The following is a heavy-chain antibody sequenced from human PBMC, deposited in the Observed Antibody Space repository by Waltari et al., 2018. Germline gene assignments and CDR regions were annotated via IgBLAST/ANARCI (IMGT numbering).Heavy chain of an antibody. J-gene: IGHJ4*02. Sequence: QVQLQESGPGLVKPSETLSLTCTVSGGSISGYYWSWIRQPPGKGLEWIGHIYYRGSTNHNPSLKSRVTMSIDTSENQFSLKLSSVTAADTAVYYCARAYYGDSYDYWGQGTLVTVS. CDR3: ARAYYGDSYDY. CDR1: GGSISGYY. CDR2: IYYRGST. D-gene: IGHD4-17*01. V-gene: IGHV4-59*08.